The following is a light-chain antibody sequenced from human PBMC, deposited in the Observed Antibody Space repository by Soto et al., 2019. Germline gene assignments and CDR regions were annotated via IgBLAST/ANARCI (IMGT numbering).Light chain of an antibody. CDR1: RGVSSGY. CDR2: AAS. V-gene: IGKV3D-20*02. CDR3: QQRTNWPIT. Sequence: ELVLTQSPGTLSLSPGERATLSCRASRGVSSGYLAWYQQKPGQAPRPLIYAASNRATGIPGRFSGSGFGTDFTLTISSLEPEDFAVYYCQQRTNWPITFGQGTRLEIK. J-gene: IGKJ5*01.